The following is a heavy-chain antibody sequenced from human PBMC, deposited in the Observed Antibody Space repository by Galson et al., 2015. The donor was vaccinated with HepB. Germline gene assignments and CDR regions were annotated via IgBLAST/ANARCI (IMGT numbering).Heavy chain of an antibody. CDR3: ARAGAPGLIAAAGTCFDY. V-gene: IGHV4-34*01. Sequence: SETLSLTCAVYGGSFSGYYWSWIRQPPGKGLEWIGEINHSGSTNYNPSLKSRVTISVDTSKNQFSLKLSSVTAADTAVYYCARAGAPGLIAAAGTCFDYWGQGTLVTVSS. D-gene: IGHD6-13*01. J-gene: IGHJ4*02. CDR1: GGSFSGYY. CDR2: INHSGST.